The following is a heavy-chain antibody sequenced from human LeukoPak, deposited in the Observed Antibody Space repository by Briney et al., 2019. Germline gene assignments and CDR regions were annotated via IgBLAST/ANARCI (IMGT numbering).Heavy chain of an antibody. J-gene: IGHJ4*02. D-gene: IGHD2/OR15-2a*01. CDR2: IKQGGSEK. V-gene: IGHV3-7*01. Sequence: GGSLRLSCAASGFTFSSYWMKWVRQAPGKGLEWVATIKQGGSEKYYVDSVKGRFTISRDNAKNSLYLQMNSLRAEDTAVYYCTRDLSYGCDCWGQGTLVTVSS. CDR1: GFTFSSYW. CDR3: TRDLSYGCDC.